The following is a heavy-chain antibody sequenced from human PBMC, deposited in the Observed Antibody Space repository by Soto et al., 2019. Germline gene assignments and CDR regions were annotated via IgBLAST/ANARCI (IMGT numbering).Heavy chain of an antibody. CDR1: GFTFSSYS. CDR2: ISSSSSTI. CDR3: AREALLNWFDP. Sequence: EVQLVESGGGLVQPGGSLRLSCAASGFTFSSYSMNWVRQAPGKGLEWVSYISSSSSTIYYADSVKGRFTISRDNAKNSLYLQMNSLRAEDTAVYYCAREALLNWFDPWGQETLVTVSS. D-gene: IGHD2-15*01. J-gene: IGHJ5*02. V-gene: IGHV3-48*01.